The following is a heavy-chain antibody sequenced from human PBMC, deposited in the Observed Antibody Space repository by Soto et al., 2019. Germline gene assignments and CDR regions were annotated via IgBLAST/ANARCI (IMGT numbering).Heavy chain of an antibody. D-gene: IGHD6-19*01. CDR2: ISSSSSYI. Sequence: EVQLVESGGGLVKPGGSLKLSCAASGFTFSSYSMNWVRQAPGKGLEWVSSISSSSSYIYYADSVKGRFTISRDNAKNSPYLQMNSLRAEDTAVYYCATLKGAVAGTIDYWGQGTLVTVSS. CDR1: GFTFSSYS. V-gene: IGHV3-21*01. CDR3: ATLKGAVAGTIDY. J-gene: IGHJ4*02.